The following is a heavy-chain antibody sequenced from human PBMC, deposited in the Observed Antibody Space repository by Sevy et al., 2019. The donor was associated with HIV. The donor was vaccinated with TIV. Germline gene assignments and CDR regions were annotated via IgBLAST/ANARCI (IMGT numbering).Heavy chain of an antibody. V-gene: IGHV3-33*01. D-gene: IGHD2-15*01. J-gene: IGHJ3*02. CDR1: GFTFSSYG. Sequence: GGSLRLTCAASGFTFSSYGMHWVRQAPGKGLQWVAVIWYDGSNKYYADSVKGRFTISRDNSKNTLYLQMNSLRAEGTAVYYCAREGGYCSGGSCWGAFDIWGQRTMVTVSS. CDR3: AREGGYCSGGSCWGAFDI. CDR2: IWYDGSNK.